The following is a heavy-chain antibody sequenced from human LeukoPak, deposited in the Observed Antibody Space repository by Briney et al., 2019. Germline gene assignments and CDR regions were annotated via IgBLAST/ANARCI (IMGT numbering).Heavy chain of an antibody. V-gene: IGHV4-34*01. Sequence: SETLSLTCAVCGGSFSGYYWSWIRQPPGKGLEWIGEIYHSGSTNYNPSLKSRVTISVDKSKNQFSLKLSSVTAADTAVYYCARAGGVVYYFDYWGQGTLVTVSS. D-gene: IGHD3-10*01. J-gene: IGHJ4*02. CDR3: ARAGGVVYYFDY. CDR1: GGSFSGYY. CDR2: IYHSGST.